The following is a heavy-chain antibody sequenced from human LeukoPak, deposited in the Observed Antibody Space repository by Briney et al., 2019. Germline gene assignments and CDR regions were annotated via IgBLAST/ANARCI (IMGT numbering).Heavy chain of an antibody. CDR2: ISGSGETT. CDR3: AKGLYTTSWPIDF. J-gene: IGHJ4*02. CDR1: GFTFSSYA. V-gene: IGHV3-23*01. Sequence: GGSLRLSCAASGFTFSSYAMSWVRQAPGKGVEWVAGISGSGETTSNAGSVKGRFTISRDNSKNTLYLQMNSLRAEDTAVYYCAKGLYTTSWPIDFWGQGTLVTVPS. D-gene: IGHD2-2*02.